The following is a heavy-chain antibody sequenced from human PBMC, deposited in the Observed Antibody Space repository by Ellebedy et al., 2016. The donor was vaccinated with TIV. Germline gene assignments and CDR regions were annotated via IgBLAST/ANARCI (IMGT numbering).Heavy chain of an antibody. CDR3: GQTILIGDTYFDN. CDR1: GFSLNSGTMC. CDR2: IDGKDDK. J-gene: IGHJ4*02. V-gene: IGHV2-70*01. Sequence: SGPTLVKPTQTLTLTCSFSGFSLNSGTMCVSWIRQPPGKALEWLALIDGKDDKYYSTSLKPRLTISKDTSKNQVVLTMTNVDPVDTATYYCGQTILIGDTYFDNWGQGTLVTVSS. D-gene: IGHD2-21*02.